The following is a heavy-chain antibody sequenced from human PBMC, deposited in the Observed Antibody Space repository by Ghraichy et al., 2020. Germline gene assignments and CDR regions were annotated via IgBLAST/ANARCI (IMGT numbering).Heavy chain of an antibody. Sequence: GGSLRLSCAASGFTFSTYAMTWVRQAPGKGLEWVAVISNSGGNIYYAGSVKGRFTISRDNSNNMLWLQMNSLRVEDTAIYYCAKDRPTDGPPVGYFDLWGRGTLVTVSS. V-gene: IGHV3-23*01. J-gene: IGHJ2*01. CDR2: ISNSGGNI. CDR1: GFTFSTYA. D-gene: IGHD5-24*01. CDR3: AKDRPTDGPPVGYFDL.